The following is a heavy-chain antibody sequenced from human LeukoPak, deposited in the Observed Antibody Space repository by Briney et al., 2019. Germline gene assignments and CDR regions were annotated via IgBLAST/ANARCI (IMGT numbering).Heavy chain of an antibody. J-gene: IGHJ4*02. CDR3: AKDLLVNDY. CDR1: VFTFSSYA. V-gene: IGHV3-23*01. CDR2: ISGSGGST. D-gene: IGHD3-22*01. Sequence: PGGSLRLSCAASVFTFSSYAMSWVRQAPGKGLEWVSAISGSGGSTYYADSVKGRFAISRDNPKNTLYLQMNSLRAEDTAVYYCAKDLLVNDYWGQGTLVTVSS.